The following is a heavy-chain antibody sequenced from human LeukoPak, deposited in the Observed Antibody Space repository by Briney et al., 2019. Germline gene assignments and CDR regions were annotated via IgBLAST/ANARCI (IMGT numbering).Heavy chain of an antibody. CDR1: GYTFSGYY. CDR3: ARGGFDY. Sequence: ASVKVSCKASGYTFSGYYMHWVRQAPGQGLEWMGWINPKSGGTNYAQKFQGRVTMTRDTSISTAYMELSSLKSDDTAMYYCARGGFDYWGQGTLVTVSS. J-gene: IGHJ4*02. CDR2: INPKSGGT. V-gene: IGHV1-2*02.